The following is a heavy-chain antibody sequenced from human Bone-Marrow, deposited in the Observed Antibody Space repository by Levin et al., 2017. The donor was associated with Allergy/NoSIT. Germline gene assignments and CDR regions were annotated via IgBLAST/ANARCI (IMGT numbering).Heavy chain of an antibody. J-gene: IGHJ3*02. CDR1: GYTFNNYY. CDR3: ARGGMTFVGPFDI. V-gene: IGHV1-18*01. D-gene: IGHD3/OR15-3a*01. Sequence: ASVKVSCNTSGYTFNNYYVNWVRQAPGQGLEWMGWISAYNGVTSYARNLQGRVTMTTDTSTSTSYLELRSLRSDDTAVYYCARGGMTFVGPFDIWGQGTTVTVSS. CDR2: ISAYNGVT.